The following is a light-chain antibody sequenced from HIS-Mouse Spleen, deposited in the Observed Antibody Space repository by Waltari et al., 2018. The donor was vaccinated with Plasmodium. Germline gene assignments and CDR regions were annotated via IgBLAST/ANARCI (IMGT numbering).Light chain of an antibody. CDR1: SSDVGGYNY. V-gene: IGLV2-8*01. CDR2: EVS. Sequence: QSALTQPPSASGSPGQSVTISCTGTSSDVGGYNYVSWYQQHPGKAPKLMIYEVSKRPSGVPDRFSGSSSGTTVTLTISGAQVEDEADYYCYSAADNNRVFGGGTKLTVL. CDR3: YSAADNNRV. J-gene: IGLJ3*02.